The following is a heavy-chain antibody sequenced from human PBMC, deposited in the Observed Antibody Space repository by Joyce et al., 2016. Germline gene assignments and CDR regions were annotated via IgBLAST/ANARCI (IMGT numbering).Heavy chain of an antibody. CDR2: IYYSGGT. D-gene: IGHD4-23*01. J-gene: IGHJ4*02. CDR3: ARVQAEDDNGGNTYFDY. V-gene: IGHV4-30-4*01. Sequence: QVHLQESGPGLLKPSQTLSLPCTVSGGSVSSDDHYWSWIRQPPGKGLEWIGYIYYSGGTYYNPSLQSRVTIAVDTSKNQFSLKLPFVTAADTAVYYCARVQAEDDNGGNTYFDYWGQGALVTVSS. CDR1: GGSVSSDDHY.